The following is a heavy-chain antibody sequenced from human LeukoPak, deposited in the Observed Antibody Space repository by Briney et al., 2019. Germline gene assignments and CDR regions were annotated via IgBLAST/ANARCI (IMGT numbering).Heavy chain of an antibody. Sequence: QPGGSLRLSCAASGFTFSNYAMSWVRQAPGKGLEWVGFIRSKAYGGTTEYAASVKGRFTISRDDSKSIAYLQMNSLKTEDTAVYYCTRGSPFGSVVLWFGELLQTFDYWGQGTLVTVSS. CDR2: IRSKAYGGTT. CDR1: GFTFSNYA. J-gene: IGHJ4*02. V-gene: IGHV3-49*04. CDR3: TRGSPFGSVVLWFGELLQTFDY. D-gene: IGHD3-10*01.